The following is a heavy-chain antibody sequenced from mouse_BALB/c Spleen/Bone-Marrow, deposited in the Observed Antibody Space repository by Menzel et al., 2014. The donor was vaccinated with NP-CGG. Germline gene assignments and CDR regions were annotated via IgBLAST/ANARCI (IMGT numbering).Heavy chain of an antibody. CDR1: GFSLTSYG. CDR3: ARGSYYEGAMDY. J-gene: IGHJ4*01. V-gene: IGHV2-9*02. D-gene: IGHD1-1*01. Sequence: VQLQQSGPGLVAPSQSLSITCTVSGFSLTSYGVHWVRQPAGKVLEWLGVIWAGGSTNYNSALMFRLSISKDNSKSQVFLKRNSLQTDDTAMYYCARGSYYEGAMDYWGQGTSVTVSS. CDR2: IWAGGST.